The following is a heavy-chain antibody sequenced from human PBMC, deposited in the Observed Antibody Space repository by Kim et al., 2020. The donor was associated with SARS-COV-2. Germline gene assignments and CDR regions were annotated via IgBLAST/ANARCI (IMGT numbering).Heavy chain of an antibody. V-gene: IGHV3-30*18. D-gene: IGHD6-13*01. CDR2: ISYDGSNK. CDR1: GFTFSSYG. CDR3: AKDGGSSSWTGDY. J-gene: IGHJ4*02. Sequence: GGSLRLSCAASGFTFSSYGMHWVRQAPGKGLEWVAVISYDGSNKYYADSVKGRFTISRDNSKNTLYLQMNSLRAEDTAVYYCAKDGGSSSWTGDYWGQGTLVTVSS.